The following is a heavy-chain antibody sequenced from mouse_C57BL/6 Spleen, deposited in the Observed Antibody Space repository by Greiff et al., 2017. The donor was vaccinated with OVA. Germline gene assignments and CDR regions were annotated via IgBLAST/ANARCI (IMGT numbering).Heavy chain of an antibody. CDR2: ISSGSGTI. CDR3: ARRDYGAGYDMDD. CDR1: GFTFSDYG. J-gene: IGHJ4*01. Sequence: EVMLVESGGGLVKPGGSLKLSCAASGFTFSDYGMHWVRQAPEKGLEWVAYISSGSGTIYYADTVKGRSTIPRDNAKNTLFLQMISLRSEDAAVYYCARRDYGAGYDMDDWGKGTSVTVSS. V-gene: IGHV5-17*01. D-gene: IGHD2-4*01.